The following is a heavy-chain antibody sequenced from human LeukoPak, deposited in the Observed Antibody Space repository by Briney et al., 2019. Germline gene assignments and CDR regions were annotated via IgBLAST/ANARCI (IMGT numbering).Heavy chain of an antibody. CDR3: ARAYYESSAYRHAVYFDY. CDR2: ISAYNGNT. Sequence: ASVKVSCTASGYTFTSYGISWVRQAPGQGLEWMGWISAYNGNTNYAQKLQGRVTKTKDTSTNTVYMHLSSLSSDDTAVYYCARAYYESSAYRHAVYFDYWGQGTLVTVSS. D-gene: IGHD3-22*01. J-gene: IGHJ4*02. V-gene: IGHV1-18*01. CDR1: GYTFTSYG.